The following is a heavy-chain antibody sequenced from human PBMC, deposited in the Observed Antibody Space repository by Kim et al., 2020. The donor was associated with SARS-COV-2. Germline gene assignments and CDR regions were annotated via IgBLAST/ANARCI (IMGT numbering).Heavy chain of an antibody. J-gene: IGHJ4*02. CDR3: ARDVRLYGGSYHWRYFDY. V-gene: IGHV1-69*01. Sequence: QGRVTITADESTSTAYMELSSLRSEDTAVYYCARDVRLYGGSYHWRYFDYWGQGTLVTVSS. D-gene: IGHD3-16*02.